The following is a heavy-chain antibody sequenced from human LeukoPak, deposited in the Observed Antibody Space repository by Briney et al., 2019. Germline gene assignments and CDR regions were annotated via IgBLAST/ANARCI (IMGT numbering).Heavy chain of an antibody. CDR1: GGSISSYY. V-gene: IGHV4-59*01. Sequence: SSETLSLTCTGSGGSISSYYWSWIRQSPGKGLEGMRYIHYTGSTNYNPSLKSRVTISVDSSKNQFYLKLSSVTAADTAVYYCARDRDLNWFDPWGQGTLVTVSS. CDR2: IHYTGST. CDR3: ARDRDLNWFDP. J-gene: IGHJ5*02.